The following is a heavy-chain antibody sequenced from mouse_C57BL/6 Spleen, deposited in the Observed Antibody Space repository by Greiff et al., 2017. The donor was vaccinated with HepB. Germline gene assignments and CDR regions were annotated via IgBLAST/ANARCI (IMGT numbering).Heavy chain of an antibody. CDR2: IYPGDGDT. Sequence: VQLQQSGAELVKPGASVKISCKASGYAFSSYWMNWVKQRPGKGLEWIGQIYPGDGDTNYNGKFKGKATLTADKSSSTAYMQLSSLTSEDPAVYFWARSYVHYAMDYWGQGTSVTVSS. CDR1: GYAFSSYW. J-gene: IGHJ4*01. V-gene: IGHV1-80*01. CDR3: ARSYVHYAMDY.